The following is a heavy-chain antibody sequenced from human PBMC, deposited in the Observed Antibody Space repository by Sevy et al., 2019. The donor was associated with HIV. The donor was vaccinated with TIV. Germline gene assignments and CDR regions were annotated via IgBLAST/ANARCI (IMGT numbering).Heavy chain of an antibody. CDR1: GGSFSDYS. CDR3: ARVEMATRPYYFDY. J-gene: IGHJ4*02. Sequence: SETLSLTCAVYGGSFSDYSWSWIRQPPGKGLEWIGEINHSGSTNYNPSLKSRVTISVDTSKNQFSLKLSSVTAADTAVYYCARVEMATRPYYFDYWGQGTLVTVSS. CDR2: INHSGST. D-gene: IGHD5-12*01. V-gene: IGHV4-34*01.